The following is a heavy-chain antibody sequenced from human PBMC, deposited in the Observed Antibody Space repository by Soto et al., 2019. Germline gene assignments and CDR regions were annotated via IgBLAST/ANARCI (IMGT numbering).Heavy chain of an antibody. CDR1: GGSISSGGTGSY. J-gene: IGHJ4*02. D-gene: IGHD1-1*01. Sequence: QVQLQESGPGLVKPSQTLSLTCTVSGGSISSGGTGSYWTWIRQLPGKGLEWIGYIYYTGNTYYTPSLKGRPTTSIDTSENQFSMKLTSVTAADTAVYFCASGHDAYKVRYWGQGTLVTVSS. CDR2: IYYTGNT. CDR3: ASGHDAYKVRY. V-gene: IGHV4-31*03.